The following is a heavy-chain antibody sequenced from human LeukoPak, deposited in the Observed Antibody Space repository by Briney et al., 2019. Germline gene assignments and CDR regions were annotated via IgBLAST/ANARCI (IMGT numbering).Heavy chain of an antibody. V-gene: IGHV1-69*05. Sequence: SVKVSCNASGGTFSSYAISWVRQAPGQGLEWMGGIIPIFGTANYAQKFQGRVTITTDESTSTAYMELSSLRSEDTAVYYCARGLADFWSGYYSGNRFCDYWGQGTLVTVSS. CDR1: GGTFSSYA. CDR2: IIPIFGTA. CDR3: ARGLADFWSGYYSGNRFCDY. D-gene: IGHD3-3*01. J-gene: IGHJ4*02.